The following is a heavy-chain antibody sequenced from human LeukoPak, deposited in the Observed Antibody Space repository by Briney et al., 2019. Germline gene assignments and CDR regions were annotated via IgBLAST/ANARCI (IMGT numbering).Heavy chain of an antibody. Sequence: KTSETLSLTCAVYGGSFSGYYWSWIRQPPGKGLEWIGEIYHRGSTNYNPSLRRRVTISVDTSKNQFSLKLSSVTAADTAVYYCARETGEYSYGYSDAFDIWGQGTMVTVSS. CDR2: IYHRGST. V-gene: IGHV4-34*01. D-gene: IGHD5-18*01. CDR3: ARETGEYSYGYSDAFDI. J-gene: IGHJ3*02. CDR1: GGSFSGYY.